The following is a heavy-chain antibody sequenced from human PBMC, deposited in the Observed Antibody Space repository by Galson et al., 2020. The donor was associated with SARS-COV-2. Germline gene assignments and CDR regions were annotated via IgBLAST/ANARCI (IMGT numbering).Heavy chain of an antibody. CDR2: IYHTGDT. CDR3: ARAGGDGRTGFDY. Sequence: SETLSLTCSVSDYSISSGYYWGWIRQPPGKGLEWIASIYHTGDTYYSPSPKSRVSISVDTPKNQFSLKLTSVTAADMAVYYCARAGGDGRTGFDYWGQGTLVTVSS. V-gene: IGHV4-38-2*02. D-gene: IGHD3-16*01. J-gene: IGHJ4*02. CDR1: DYSISSGYY.